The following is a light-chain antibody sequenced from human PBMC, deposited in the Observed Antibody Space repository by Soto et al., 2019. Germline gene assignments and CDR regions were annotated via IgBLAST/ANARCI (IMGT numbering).Light chain of an antibody. CDR1: QSVGNNY. Sequence: EIVLTQSPGTLSLSPGERATLSCRASQSVGNNYLAWYQQKAGQAPRLLIYGASTRATGIPDRFSGSGSGKDFTLTISRLEPEDFSVYYCQQYGRSLWTFGQGTKVEIK. CDR3: QQYGRSLWT. V-gene: IGKV3-20*01. CDR2: GAS. J-gene: IGKJ1*01.